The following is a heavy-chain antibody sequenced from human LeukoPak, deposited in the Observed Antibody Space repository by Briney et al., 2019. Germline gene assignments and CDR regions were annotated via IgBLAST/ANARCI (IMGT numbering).Heavy chain of an antibody. V-gene: IGHV3-66*01. Sequence: PGGSLRLSCAASGFTFRSFGMHWVRQAPGKGLEWVSVIYSGGSTYYADSVKGRFTISRDNSKNTLYLQMNSLRAEDTSVYYCARGDRDGYNSFDYWGQGTLVTVSS. J-gene: IGHJ4*02. D-gene: IGHD5-24*01. CDR3: ARGDRDGYNSFDY. CDR2: IYSGGST. CDR1: GFTFRSFG.